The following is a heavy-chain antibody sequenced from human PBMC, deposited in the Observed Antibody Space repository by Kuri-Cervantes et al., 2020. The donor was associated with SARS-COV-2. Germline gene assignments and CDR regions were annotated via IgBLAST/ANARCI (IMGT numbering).Heavy chain of an antibody. V-gene: IGHV3-23*01. D-gene: IGHD6-19*01. CDR3: ARNRGSGWPFLDY. CDR2: ISGSGGST. J-gene: IGHJ4*02. Sequence: GGSLRLSCAASGFTFSSYAMSWVRQAPGKGLEWVSAISGSGGSTYYADSVKGRFTISRDNAKNSLYLQMNSLRAEDTAVYYCARNRGSGWPFLDYWGQGNLVTVSS. CDR1: GFTFSSYA.